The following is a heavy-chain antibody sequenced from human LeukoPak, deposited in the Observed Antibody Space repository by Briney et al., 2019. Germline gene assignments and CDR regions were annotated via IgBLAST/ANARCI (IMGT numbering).Heavy chain of an antibody. CDR2: INWNGGST. CDR1: GFTFDDYG. D-gene: IGHD3-10*01. CDR3: ARDPYYYGSGSFAAFDI. V-gene: IGHV3-20*04. Sequence: GGSLRLSCAASGFTFDDYGMSWVRQAPGKGLEWVSGINWNGGSTGYADSVKGRFTISRDNAKNSLYLQMNSLRAEDTAVYYCARDPYYYGSGSFAAFDIWGQGTMVTVSS. J-gene: IGHJ3*02.